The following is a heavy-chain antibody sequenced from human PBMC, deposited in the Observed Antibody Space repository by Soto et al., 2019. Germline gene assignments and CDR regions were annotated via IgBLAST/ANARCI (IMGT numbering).Heavy chain of an antibody. CDR1: GASFDSYT. Sequence: QVQLVQSGAEVRKSGSSVKVSCKLSGASFDSYTITWVRQAPGQGLEWMGGIIPIFGTTHYAQKFQGRLTITADGFPSAAYMDMSSLRSEGTAVYYCARGPLYDRESGMYWYFDLWGSGTLVTVSS. D-gene: IGHD1-26*01. CDR3: ARGPLYDRESGMYWYFDL. CDR2: IIPIFGTT. J-gene: IGHJ2*01. V-gene: IGHV1-69*01.